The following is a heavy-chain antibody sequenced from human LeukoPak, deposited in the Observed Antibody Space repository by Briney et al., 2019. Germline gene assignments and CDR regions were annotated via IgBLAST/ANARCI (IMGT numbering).Heavy chain of an antibody. Sequence: PSQTLSLTCTVSGGSISSGSYYWSWIRQPPGKGLEWIGYIYYSGSTNYNPSLKSRVTISVDTSKNQFSLKLSSVTAADTAVYYCARVGTMVRGVIITGYFDYWGQGTLVTVSS. J-gene: IGHJ4*02. CDR3: ARVGTMVRGVIITGYFDY. D-gene: IGHD3-10*01. CDR1: GGSISSGSYY. V-gene: IGHV4-61*01. CDR2: IYYSGST.